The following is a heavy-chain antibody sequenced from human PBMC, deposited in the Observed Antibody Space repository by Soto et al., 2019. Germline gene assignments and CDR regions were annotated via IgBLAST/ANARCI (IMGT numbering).Heavy chain of an antibody. J-gene: IGHJ6*02. CDR3: ARGRGVRGSIIITYYYYGLDV. Sequence: QVQLQQWGAGLLKPSETLSLTCAVYGGSFSGYYRSWIRQPPGKGLEWIGEINHSGDTNYNPSLKNQVTISVATSKNQFSLKLTSVTAADTAVYYCARGRGVRGSIIITYYYYGLDVWGQGTTVTVSS. CDR2: INHSGDT. D-gene: IGHD3-10*01. V-gene: IGHV4-34*02. CDR1: GGSFSGYY.